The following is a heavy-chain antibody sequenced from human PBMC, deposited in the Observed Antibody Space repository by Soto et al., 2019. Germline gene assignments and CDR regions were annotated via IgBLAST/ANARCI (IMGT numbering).Heavy chain of an antibody. CDR2: IFPGDSDT. J-gene: IGHJ6*02. CDR3: ARQSGMDV. CDR1: GYNFACYW. D-gene: IGHD5-12*01. V-gene: IGHV5-51*01. Sequence: GESLKISCNTSGYNFACYWIGWVRQMPGKGLEWLGIIFPGDSDTKYSPSFQGQVIISADKSIRTAYLQWSSLKASDTAIYYCARQSGMDVWGQGTTVTVSS.